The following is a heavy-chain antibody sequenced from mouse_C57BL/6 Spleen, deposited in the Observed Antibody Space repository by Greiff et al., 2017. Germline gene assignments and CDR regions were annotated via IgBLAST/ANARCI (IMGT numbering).Heavy chain of an antibody. CDR3: ARGGIYYDYDEGGWFAY. D-gene: IGHD2-4*01. V-gene: IGHV1-55*01. CDR1: GYTFTSYW. Sequence: VQLQQPGAELVKPGASVKMSCKASGYTFTSYWITWVKQRPGQGLEWIGDIYPGSGSTNYNEKFKSKATLTVDQSSSTAYMQLSSLTSEDSAVYYCARGGIYYDYDEGGWFAYWGQGTLVTVSA. CDR2: IYPGSGST. J-gene: IGHJ3*01.